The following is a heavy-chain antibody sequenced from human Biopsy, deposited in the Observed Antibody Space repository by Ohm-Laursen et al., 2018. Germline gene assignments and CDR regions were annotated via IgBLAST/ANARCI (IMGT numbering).Heavy chain of an antibody. CDR2: VSPYNDKT. Sequence: ASVKVSCKTSGYAFDTDGITWVRQAPGQGLEWMGWVSPYNDKTSYPPKLQDRVTMTADTSTNTAHMELRSLRSDDTAVYYCARVFCTSTTCYGLLDNWGQGTVVTVSS. V-gene: IGHV1-18*01. J-gene: IGHJ4*02. CDR3: ARVFCTSTTCYGLLDN. CDR1: GYAFDTDG. D-gene: IGHD2/OR15-2a*01.